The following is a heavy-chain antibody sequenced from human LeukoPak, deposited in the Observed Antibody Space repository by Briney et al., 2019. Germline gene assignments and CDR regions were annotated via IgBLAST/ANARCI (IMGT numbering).Heavy chain of an antibody. CDR1: GFTFSSYS. CDR2: ISSSSSTI. V-gene: IGHV3-48*04. J-gene: IGHJ6*03. Sequence: PGGSLRLSCAASGFTFSSYSMNWVRQAPGKGLEWVSYISSSSSTIYYADSVKGRFTISRDNAKNSLYLQMNSLRAEDTAVYYCARGLGYQLLWGYYYYMDVWGKGTTVTVSS. D-gene: IGHD2-2*01. CDR3: ARGLGYQLLWGYYYYMDV.